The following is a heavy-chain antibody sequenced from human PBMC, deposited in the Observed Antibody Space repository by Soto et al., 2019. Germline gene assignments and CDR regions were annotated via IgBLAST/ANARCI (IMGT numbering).Heavy chain of an antibody. Sequence: PGGSLRLSCAASGFTFNNHGMHWVRQAPGKGLEWVAVISYDGSNRYYTDSVKGRFTISRDNSRNTLYLQMNSLRAEDTAVYYCAKDLAVAIIYYGMDVWGQGTPVTVSS. CDR2: ISYDGSNR. D-gene: IGHD2-21*01. CDR3: AKDLAVAIIYYGMDV. CDR1: GFTFNNHG. V-gene: IGHV3-30*18. J-gene: IGHJ6*02.